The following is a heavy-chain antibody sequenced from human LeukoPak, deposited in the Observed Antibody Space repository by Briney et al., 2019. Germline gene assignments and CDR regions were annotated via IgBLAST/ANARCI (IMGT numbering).Heavy chain of an antibody. CDR2: IIPILGIA. Sequence: SVKVSCKASGGTFSSYAISWVRQAPGQGLEWMGRIIPILGIANYAQKFQGRVTITADESTSTAYMELSSLRSEDTAVYYCARVSRGYSYGYHSYFDYWGQGTLVTVSS. CDR1: GGTFSSYA. V-gene: IGHV1-69*04. D-gene: IGHD5-18*01. J-gene: IGHJ4*02. CDR3: ARVSRGYSYGYHSYFDY.